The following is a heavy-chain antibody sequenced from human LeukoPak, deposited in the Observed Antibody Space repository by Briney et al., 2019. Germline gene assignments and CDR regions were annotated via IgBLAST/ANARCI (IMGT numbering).Heavy chain of an antibody. CDR1: GFTFDDYA. J-gene: IGHJ4*02. CDR3: AGAGTVTPIIDY. CDR2: ISWNSGSI. D-gene: IGHD4-17*01. Sequence: QPGRSLRLSCAASGFTFDDYAMHWVRQAPGKGLEWVSGISWNSGSIGYADSVKGRFTISRDNAKNSLYLQMNSLRAEDTALYYCAGAGTVTPIIDYWGQGNLVTVSS. V-gene: IGHV3-9*01.